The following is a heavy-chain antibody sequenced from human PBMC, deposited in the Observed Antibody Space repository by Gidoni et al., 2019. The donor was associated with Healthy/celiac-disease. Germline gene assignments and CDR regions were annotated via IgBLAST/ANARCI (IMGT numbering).Heavy chain of an antibody. CDR2: INHSGST. J-gene: IGHJ6*02. V-gene: IGHV4-34*01. Sequence: QVQLQQWGAGLLKPSETLSLTCAVYGGSFRGYYWSWIRQPPGKGLEWIGEINHSGSTNYNPSLKSRVTISVDTSKNQFSLKLSSVTAADTAVYYCARLVPRFNVVVPAAYPQYYYYGMDVWGQGTTVTVSS. CDR3: ARLVPRFNVVVPAAYPQYYYYGMDV. CDR1: GGSFRGYY. D-gene: IGHD2-2*01.